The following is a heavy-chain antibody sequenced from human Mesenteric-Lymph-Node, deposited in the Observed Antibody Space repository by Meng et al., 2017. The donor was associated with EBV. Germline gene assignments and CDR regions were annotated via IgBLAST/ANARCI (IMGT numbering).Heavy chain of an antibody. V-gene: IGHV4-34*01. Sequence: QVQLQQWGAGLLKPSETLSLTCTVYGGSFTDHYWTWIRQPPGKGLEWIAEINHSGGTNYNLSLKNRVTISIDLSKNHFSLKVGSVTAADTAVYYCARSSYGSGSYSPFDFWGEGNLVTVSS. CDR1: GGSFTDHY. CDR3: ARSSYGSGSYSPFDF. J-gene: IGHJ4*02. D-gene: IGHD3-10*01. CDR2: INHSGGT.